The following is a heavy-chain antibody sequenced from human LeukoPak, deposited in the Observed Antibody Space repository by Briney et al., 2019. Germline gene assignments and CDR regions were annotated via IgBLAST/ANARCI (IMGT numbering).Heavy chain of an antibody. CDR1: GFTFSDYA. Sequence: GGSLRLSCAASGFTFSDYAMHWVRQAPGEGLEFVSVIGPIGVYTYYANSVKGRFTISRDNSKSTVSLQMGSLRDEDMAVYYCARSPTGRTNRNYYDYWGRGTMVTVSS. CDR3: ARSPTGRTNRNYYDY. CDR2: IGPIGVYT. D-gene: IGHD1-14*01. J-gene: IGHJ4*02. V-gene: IGHV3-64*01.